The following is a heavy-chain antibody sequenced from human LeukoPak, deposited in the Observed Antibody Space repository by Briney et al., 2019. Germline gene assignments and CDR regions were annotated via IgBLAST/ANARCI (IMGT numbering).Heavy chain of an antibody. J-gene: IGHJ4*02. CDR3: ASDGYYDILTGYSLPNFDY. CDR1: GFTFSSYS. D-gene: IGHD3-9*01. V-gene: IGHV3-21*01. CDR2: ISSSSSYI. Sequence: PGGSLRLSCAASGFTFSSYSMNWVRQAPGKGLEWVSSISSSSSYIYYADAVKGRFTISRDNAKNSLYLQMNSLRAEDTAVYYCASDGYYDILTGYSLPNFDYWGQGTLVTVSS.